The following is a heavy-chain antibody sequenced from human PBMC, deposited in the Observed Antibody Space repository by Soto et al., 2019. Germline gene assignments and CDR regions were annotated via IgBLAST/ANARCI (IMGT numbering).Heavy chain of an antibody. V-gene: IGHV1-46*01. CDR1: GDTFTDYY. CDR2: VNPSGGHT. D-gene: IGHD2-21*02. CDR3: ARGRNVVVVTAALDY. J-gene: IGHJ4*02. Sequence: QVQLMQSGAEVKKPGASVKVSCKASGDTFTDYYIHWVRQAPGQGLEWMGTVNPSGGHTTYAQHFLGRVTMTRDTSTSTLYMELTSLTSDDTAIYYCARGRNVVVVTAALDYWGQGTLVTVSS.